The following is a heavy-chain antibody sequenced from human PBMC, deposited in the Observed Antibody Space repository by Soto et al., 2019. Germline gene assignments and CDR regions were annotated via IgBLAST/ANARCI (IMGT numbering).Heavy chain of an antibody. CDR3: ARGRYYDFWSGYHQTQNYFDY. V-gene: IGHV3-13*01. D-gene: IGHD3-3*01. CDR1: GFTFSSYD. Sequence: EVQLVESGGGLVQPGGSPRLSCAASGFTFSSYDMHWVRQATGKGLEWVSAIGTAGDTYYPGSVKGRFTISRENAKNSLYLQMNSLRAGDTAVYYCARGRYYDFWSGYHQTQNYFDYWGQGTLVTVSS. J-gene: IGHJ4*02. CDR2: IGTAGDT.